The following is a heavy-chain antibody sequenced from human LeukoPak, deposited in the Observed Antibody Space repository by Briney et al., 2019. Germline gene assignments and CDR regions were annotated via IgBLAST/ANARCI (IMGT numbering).Heavy chain of an antibody. V-gene: IGHV1-69*05. CDR1: GGTFSSYA. D-gene: IGHD5-24*01. J-gene: IGHJ4*02. Sequence: SVKVSCKASGGTFSSYAISWVRQAPGQGLEWMGGIIPIFGTANYAQKFQGRVTITTDESTSTAYMELSSLRSEDTAVYYCARGSHSDGYNYDYWGQGTLVTVSS. CDR3: ARGSHSDGYNYDY. CDR2: IIPIFGTA.